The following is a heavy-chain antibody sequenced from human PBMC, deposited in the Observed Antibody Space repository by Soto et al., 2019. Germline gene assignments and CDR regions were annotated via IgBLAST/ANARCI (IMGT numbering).Heavy chain of an antibody. Sequence: GASVKVSCKASGYTFTSYGISWVRQAPGQGLEWMGWISAYNGNTNYAQKLQGRVTMTTDTSTSTAYMELRSLRSVDTAVYYCAREYYYDSSGSFDAFDIWGQGTMVT. D-gene: IGHD3-22*01. V-gene: IGHV1-18*04. J-gene: IGHJ3*02. CDR3: AREYYYDSSGSFDAFDI. CDR2: ISAYNGNT. CDR1: GYTFTSYG.